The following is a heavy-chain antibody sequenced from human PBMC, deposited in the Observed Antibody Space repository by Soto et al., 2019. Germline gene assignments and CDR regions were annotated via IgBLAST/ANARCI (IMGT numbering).Heavy chain of an antibody. J-gene: IGHJ4*02. Sequence: PSETLSLTCTVSGGSISSYYWSWIRQPPGKGLEWIGYIYYSGSTNYNPSLKSRVTISVDTSKNQFSLKLSSVTAADTAVYYCARSSSIVAAGYYFDYWGQGTLVTVSS. V-gene: IGHV4-59*01. CDR2: IYYSGST. CDR3: ARSSSIVAAGYYFDY. D-gene: IGHD5-12*01. CDR1: GGSISSYY.